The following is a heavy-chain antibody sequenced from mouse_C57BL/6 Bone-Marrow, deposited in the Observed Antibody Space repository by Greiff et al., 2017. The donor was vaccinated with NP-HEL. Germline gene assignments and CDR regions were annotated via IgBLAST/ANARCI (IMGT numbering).Heavy chain of an antibody. CDR3: TSGKTYARDY. J-gene: IGHJ4*01. D-gene: IGHD2-1*01. Sequence: QVQLQQSGAELVRPGASVTLSCKASGYTFTDYEMHWVKQTPVHGLEWIGAIDPETGGTAYNQKFKGKAILTADKSSSTAYMELRSLTSEDSAVYHCTSGKTYARDYWGQGTSVTVSS. CDR1: GYTFTDYE. V-gene: IGHV1-15*01. CDR2: IDPETGGT.